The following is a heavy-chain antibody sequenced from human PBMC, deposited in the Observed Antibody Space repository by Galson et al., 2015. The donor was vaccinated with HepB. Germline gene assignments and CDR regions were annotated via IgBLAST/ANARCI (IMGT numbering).Heavy chain of an antibody. Sequence: SLRLSCAASGFRFSDFYMTWIRQAPGKGLEWISYISSTGSTIYYADSVKGRFTISRDNSNNSLSLQMNSLRAEDTAVYYCARGYYYDSIAYRIDPWGQGTLVTVSS. J-gene: IGHJ5*02. CDR2: ISSTGSTI. D-gene: IGHD3-22*01. CDR3: ARGYYYDSIAYRIDP. V-gene: IGHV3-11*01. CDR1: GFRFSDFY.